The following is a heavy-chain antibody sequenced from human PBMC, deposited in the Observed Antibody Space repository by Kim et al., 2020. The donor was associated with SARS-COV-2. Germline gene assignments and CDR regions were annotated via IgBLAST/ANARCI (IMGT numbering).Heavy chain of an antibody. CDR3: ARGKRAILGWFDA. D-gene: IGHD3-9*01. Sequence: SETLSLTCAVYGGSFSGYYWSWIRQPPGKGLEWVGEINNNGSTNYNPSLKSGGTITVDTYKNQISLKLSSVTAADPAVYYCARGKRAILGWFDAWGQGTLLTLSS. J-gene: IGHJ5*02. CDR2: INNNGST. CDR1: GGSFSGYY. V-gene: IGHV4-34*01.